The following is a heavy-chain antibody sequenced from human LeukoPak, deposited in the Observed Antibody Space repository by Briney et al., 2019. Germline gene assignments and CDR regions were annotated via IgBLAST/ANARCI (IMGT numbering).Heavy chain of an antibody. J-gene: IGHJ5*02. CDR3: ARHVFDERFPLVVVAAALPDNWFDP. Sequence: SETLSLTCTVSGGSISSYYWSWIRQPPGKGLEWIGYIYYSGSTNYNPSLKSRVTISVDTSKNQFSLKLSSVTAADTAVYYCARHVFDERFPLVVVAAALPDNWFDPWGQGTLVTVSS. V-gene: IGHV4-59*08. CDR2: IYYSGST. D-gene: IGHD2-15*01. CDR1: GGSISSYY.